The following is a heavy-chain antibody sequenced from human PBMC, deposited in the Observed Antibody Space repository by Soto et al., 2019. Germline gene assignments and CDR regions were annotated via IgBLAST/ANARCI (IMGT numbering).Heavy chain of an antibody. V-gene: IGHV2-70*11. CDR2: IDWDDDK. CDR1: GFSLSTSGMC. CDR3: ARCLYSSGWAGSYDY. J-gene: IGHJ4*02. Sequence: SGPTLVNPTQTLTLTCTFSGFSLSTSGMCVSWIRQPPGEALEWLARIDWDDDKYYSTSLKTRLTISKDTSKNQVVLTMTNMDPVDTATYYCARCLYSSGWAGSYDYWGQGTLVTVSS. D-gene: IGHD6-19*01.